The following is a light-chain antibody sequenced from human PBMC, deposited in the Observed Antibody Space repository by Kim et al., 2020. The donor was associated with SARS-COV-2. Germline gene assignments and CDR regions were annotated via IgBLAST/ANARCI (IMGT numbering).Light chain of an antibody. Sequence: LSPGQRATLSSRASQYIDNWLAWYQQKPGQVPRLLIYDASNRATGIPARFSGSGSGTDFTLTISSLEPEDFAVYYCQHRRTWPLTFGQGTKLEI. CDR3: QHRRTWPLT. V-gene: IGKV3-11*01. J-gene: IGKJ2*01. CDR2: DAS. CDR1: QYIDNW.